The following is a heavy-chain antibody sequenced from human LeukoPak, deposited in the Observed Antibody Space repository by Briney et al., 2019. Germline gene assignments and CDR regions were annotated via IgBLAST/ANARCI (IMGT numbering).Heavy chain of an antibody. V-gene: IGHV3-23*01. D-gene: IGHD3-16*01. CDR3: AKRSGGNQGYFDY. J-gene: IGHJ4*02. CDR1: GFTFSSYA. CDR2: ISGSGGST. Sequence: PGGSLRPSCAASGFTFSSYAMSWVRQAPGKGLEWVSAISGSGGSTYYADSVKGRFTISRDNSKNTLYLQMNSLRAEDTAVYYCAKRSGGNQGYFDYWGQGTLVTVSS.